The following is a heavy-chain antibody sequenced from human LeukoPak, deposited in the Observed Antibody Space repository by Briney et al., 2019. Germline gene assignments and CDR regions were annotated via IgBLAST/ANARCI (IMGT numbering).Heavy chain of an antibody. CDR3: ARVVPTTEPNYFDY. CDR1: GFTFSSYS. CDR2: ISTSSIYI. V-gene: IGHV3-21*01. Sequence: GGSLRLSCAASGFTFSSYSMNWVRQAPGKGLEWVSSISTSSIYIYYADSVKGRFTISRDNAKNSLFLQMNSLRAEDTAVYYCARVVPTTEPNYFDYWSQGTLVTVSS. J-gene: IGHJ4*02. D-gene: IGHD5-12*01.